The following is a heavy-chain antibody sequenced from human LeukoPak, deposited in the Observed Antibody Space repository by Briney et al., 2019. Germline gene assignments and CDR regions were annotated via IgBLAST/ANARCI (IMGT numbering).Heavy chain of an antibody. Sequence: GESLKISCKGSCYSFTSYWISWVRQMPGKGLEWRGRIDPSDSYTNYSPSFQGHVTISADKSISTAYLQWSSLKASDTAMYYCARQGDILTEYYYYGMDVWGQGTTVTVSS. CDR1: CYSFTSYW. D-gene: IGHD3-9*01. CDR3: ARQGDILTEYYYYGMDV. J-gene: IGHJ6*02. CDR2: IDPSDSYT. V-gene: IGHV5-10-1*01.